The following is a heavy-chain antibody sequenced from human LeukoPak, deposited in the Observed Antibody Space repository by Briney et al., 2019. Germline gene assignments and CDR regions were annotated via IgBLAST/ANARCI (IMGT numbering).Heavy chain of an antibody. CDR2: IYHSGST. V-gene: IGHV4-4*02. J-gene: IGHJ4*02. CDR3: ARTRYYYNSRSYGAPYYFDY. CDR1: GGSISSSNW. D-gene: IGHD3-10*01. Sequence: TSETLSLTCAVSGGSISSSNWWSWVRQPPGKGLEWIGEIYHSGSTNYNPSLKSRVTISVDKSKNQFSLKLSSVTAADTAVYYCARTRYYYNSRSYGAPYYFDYWGQGTLVTVSS.